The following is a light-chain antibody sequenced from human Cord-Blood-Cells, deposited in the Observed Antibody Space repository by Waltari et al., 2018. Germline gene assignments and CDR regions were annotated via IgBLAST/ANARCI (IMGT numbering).Light chain of an antibody. CDR3: QQYYSTPRT. V-gene: IGKV4-1*01. Sequence: DIVMTQSPDSLAVSLGERAPINCKSSQSVLYSSNNKNYLAWYQQKPGQPPKLLIYWASTRESGVPDRFSGSGSGTDFTLTISSLQAKDVAVYYCQQYYSTPRTFGQGTKVEIK. J-gene: IGKJ1*01. CDR1: QSVLYSSNNKNY. CDR2: WAS.